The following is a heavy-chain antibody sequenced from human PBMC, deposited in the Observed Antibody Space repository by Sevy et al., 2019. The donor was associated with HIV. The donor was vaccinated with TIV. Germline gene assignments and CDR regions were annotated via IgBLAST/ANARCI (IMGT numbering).Heavy chain of an antibody. CDR3: ARGARGTLPSYYYYTLNI. V-gene: IGHV5-51*01. CDR1: GYSFTDYW. D-gene: IGHD3-16*01. J-gene: IGHJ6*02. CDR2: IYPGDSDT. Sequence: GESLKISCKGSGYSFTDYWIGWVRQKPGKGLEWMGIIYPGDSDTIYSPSFQGQVTISVDKSISTAYLQWSSRKASDTAIFYCARGARGTLPSYYYYTLNIWGQGTTVTVSS.